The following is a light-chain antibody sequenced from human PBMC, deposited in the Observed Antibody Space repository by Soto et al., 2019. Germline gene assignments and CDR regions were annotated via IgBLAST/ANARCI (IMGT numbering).Light chain of an antibody. CDR1: LSVSVY. CDR3: RQRQYGPPST. CDR2: DAS. V-gene: IGKV3-11*01. Sequence: VVLTQTPATLSLSPGERATLSCRTSLSVSVYLDWYQQKPGQAPRLLISDASNRTTGIPARCSGSGSGTDFTLIISSLEQEDFAVYYCRQRQYGPPSTFGQGTRLEIK. J-gene: IGKJ5*01.